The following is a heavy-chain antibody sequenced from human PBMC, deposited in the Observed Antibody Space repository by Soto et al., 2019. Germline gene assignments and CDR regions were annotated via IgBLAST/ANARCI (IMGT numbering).Heavy chain of an antibody. J-gene: IGHJ6*03. CDR3: ARESGGATATLDYYYFYMDV. V-gene: IGHV1-2*04. D-gene: IGHD5-12*01. CDR1: GDRFTDYY. Sequence: QVQLVQSGAEVKEPGASVTVSCRASGDRFTDYYMHWVRQAPGQGLVWMGWINANSGVTKYAQKFQGWVTMTRDTSIRTVYMQLSRLGFDDTAIYYCARESGGATATLDYYYFYMDVWGTGTTVTVSS. CDR2: INANSGVT.